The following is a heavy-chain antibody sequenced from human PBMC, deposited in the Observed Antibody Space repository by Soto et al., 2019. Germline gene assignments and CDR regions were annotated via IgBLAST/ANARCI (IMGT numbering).Heavy chain of an antibody. CDR1: GGTFSGYV. V-gene: IGHV1-69*01. J-gene: IGHJ4*02. Sequence: QLVQSGSGVKKPGSSVKVSCQASGGTFSGYVVTWVRQAPGQGLEWMGEFVPLFGTTNYAQRFSGRITIAAEESTRTAYMELRTLRSEGTAVYYWATHGLGVSSPPHFDNWGQGTLVTVSS. CDR3: ATHGLGVSSPPHFDN. D-gene: IGHD3-16*01. CDR2: FVPLFGTT.